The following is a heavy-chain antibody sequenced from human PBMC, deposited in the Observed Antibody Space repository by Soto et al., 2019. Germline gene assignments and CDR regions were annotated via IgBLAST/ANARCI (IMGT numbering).Heavy chain of an antibody. CDR1: GYTFSYYA. CDR2: INAGNGNT. J-gene: IGHJ5*02. Sequence: ASVKVSCKASGYTFSYYAMHWVRQAPGQRLEWMGWINAGNGNTKYSQKFQGRVTITADESTSTAYMELSSLRSEDTAVYYCARDLYGYSGYDSANYWFDPWGQGTLVTVSS. CDR3: ARDLYGYSGYDSANYWFDP. V-gene: IGHV1-3*01. D-gene: IGHD5-12*01.